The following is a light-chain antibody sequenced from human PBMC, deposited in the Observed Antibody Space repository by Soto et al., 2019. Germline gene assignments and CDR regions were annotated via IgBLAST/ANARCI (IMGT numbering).Light chain of an antibody. CDR2: QDS. CDR1: KLGDKY. J-gene: IGLJ2*01. Sequence: SYELTQPPSVYVSPGQTASITCSGDKLGDKYACWYQQKPGQSPVLVIYQDSKRPSGIPERFSGSNSGNTATLTISGTQAMDEADYHCQAWDSSTVVFGGGTKLTVL. V-gene: IGLV3-1*01. CDR3: QAWDSSTVV.